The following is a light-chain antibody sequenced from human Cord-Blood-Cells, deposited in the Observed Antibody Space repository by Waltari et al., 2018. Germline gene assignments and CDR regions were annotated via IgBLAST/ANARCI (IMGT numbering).Light chain of an antibody. CDR1: SGINVGTYR. V-gene: IGLV5-45*01. CDR3: MIWHSSAWV. J-gene: IGLJ3*02. Sequence: QAVLTQPASLSASPGASARLTCTLRSGINVGTYRIYWYQQKPGSPPQYLLRYKSDSDKQHGSGVPSRFSGSKDASANAGILLISGLQSEDEADYNCMIWHSSAWVFGGGTKLTVL. CDR2: YKSDSDK.